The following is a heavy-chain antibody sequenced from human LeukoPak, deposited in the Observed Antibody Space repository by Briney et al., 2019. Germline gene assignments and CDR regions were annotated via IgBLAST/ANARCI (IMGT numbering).Heavy chain of an antibody. CDR2: IYYSGST. CDR1: GGSISSSSYY. Sequence: PSETLSLTCTVSGGSISSSSYYWGWIRQPPGKGLEWIGSIYYSGSTYYNPSLKSRVTISVDTSKNQFSLKLSSVTAADTAVYYCARGDSQFDPWGQGTLVTVSS. J-gene: IGHJ5*02. CDR3: ARGDSQFDP. D-gene: IGHD3-22*01. V-gene: IGHV4-39*07.